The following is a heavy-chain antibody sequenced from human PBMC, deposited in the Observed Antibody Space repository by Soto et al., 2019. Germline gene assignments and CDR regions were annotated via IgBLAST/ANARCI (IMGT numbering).Heavy chain of an antibody. J-gene: IGHJ6*01. V-gene: IGHV4-59*01. CDR1: GASMRSYY. D-gene: IGHD2-21*01. CDR3: ARDLSCCGLDV. CDR2: IFYSGST. Sequence: SSETLSLTCDVSGASMRSYYWTWMRLSPGKGLEWIGDIFYSGSTNLNPSLRSRLSISIDTSKNKFSLMLNSVTAADTAVYYCARDLSCCGLDVWGQGTTVTVS.